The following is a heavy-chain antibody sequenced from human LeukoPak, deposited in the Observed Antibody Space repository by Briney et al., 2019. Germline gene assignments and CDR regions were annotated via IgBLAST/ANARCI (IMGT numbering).Heavy chain of an antibody. D-gene: IGHD1-26*01. V-gene: IGHV4-59*01. Sequence: PWETLSLTCTVDGGSISIYYCSSIRQPPGKGLEWNGYIYYSGSTNYNPSRKSRVTISVATSKNQFSLKLSSVTAADTAVYYCARTSGSYREIDYWGQGTLVTVSS. CDR2: IYYSGST. CDR3: ARTSGSYREIDY. J-gene: IGHJ4*02. CDR1: GGSISIYY.